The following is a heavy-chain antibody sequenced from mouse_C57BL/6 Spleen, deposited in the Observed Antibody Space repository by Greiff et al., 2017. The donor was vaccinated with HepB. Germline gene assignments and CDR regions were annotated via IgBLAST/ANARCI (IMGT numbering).Heavy chain of an antibody. CDR3: TRRQLKGGYFDY. CDR1: GFTFSSYA. J-gene: IGHJ2*01. V-gene: IGHV5S21*01. CDR2: ISSGGDYI. D-gene: IGHD3-2*02. Sequence: EVKLVESGEGLVKPGGSLKLSCAASGFTFSSYAMSWVRQTPEKRLEWVAYISSGGDYIYYADTVKGRFTISRDNARNTLYLQMSSLKSEDTAMYYCTRRQLKGGYFDYWGQGTTLTVSS.